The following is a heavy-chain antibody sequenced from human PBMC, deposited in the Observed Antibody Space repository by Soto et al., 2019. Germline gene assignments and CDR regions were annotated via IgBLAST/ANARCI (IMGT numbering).Heavy chain of an antibody. D-gene: IGHD3-22*01. V-gene: IGHV3-30*09. CDR3: ASFSDTYYYDRPHLIDY. CDR1: GFTFSSYA. CDR2: ISYDGSNK. J-gene: IGHJ4*02. Sequence: GGSLRLSCAASGFTFSSYAMHWVRQAPGKGLGWVAVISYDGSNKYYADSVKGRFAISRDNSKNTLYLQMNSLRAEDTAVYYCASFSDTYYYDRPHLIDYWGQGTLVTVSS.